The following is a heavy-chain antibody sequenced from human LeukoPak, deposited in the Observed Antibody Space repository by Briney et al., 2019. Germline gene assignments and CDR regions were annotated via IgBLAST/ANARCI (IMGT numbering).Heavy chain of an antibody. J-gene: IGHJ5*02. D-gene: IGHD5-18*01. CDR2: IFTDGHHT. CDR1: GFTFRKHA. Sequence: GGSLRLSCAASGFTFRKHAMSWVRQAPGKGLEWVSSIFTDGHHTYNADSVKGRFTISRDNSGNTLSLQMNSLRAEDTAVYYCAEDTGYNYGYHYHWGQGTLVTVSP. CDR3: AEDTGYNYGYHYH. V-gene: IGHV3-23*01.